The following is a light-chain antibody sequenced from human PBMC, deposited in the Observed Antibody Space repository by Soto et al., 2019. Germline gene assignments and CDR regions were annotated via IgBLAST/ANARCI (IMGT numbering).Light chain of an antibody. V-gene: IGKV3-20*01. Sequence: EIVLTQSPATLSVSAGDRATLSCRASQSFSNNYLAWYQQKPGQAPRLLIYGASNRATGIPDRFSGSGSGTDFTLTISRLEPEDFAVYYCQQYGSSGTFGQGTKVDI. CDR3: QQYGSSGT. CDR1: QSFSNNY. CDR2: GAS. J-gene: IGKJ1*01.